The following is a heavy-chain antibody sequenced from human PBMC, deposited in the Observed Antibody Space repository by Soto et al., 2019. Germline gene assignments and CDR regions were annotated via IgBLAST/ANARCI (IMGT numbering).Heavy chain of an antibody. J-gene: IGHJ4*02. D-gene: IGHD3-16*01. CDR1: GFTFSNYA. CDR2: ISGSGTGT. CDR3: AKVPGYDYVWGTYYYFDY. Sequence: GGSLRLSCAASGFTFSNYAMNWVRQAPGKGLEWVSAISGSGTGTDYADSVKGRFTISRDNSKNTLYLKMNSLRAEDTAVYYCAKVPGYDYVWGTYYYFDYWGLGAQVTVSS. V-gene: IGHV3-23*01.